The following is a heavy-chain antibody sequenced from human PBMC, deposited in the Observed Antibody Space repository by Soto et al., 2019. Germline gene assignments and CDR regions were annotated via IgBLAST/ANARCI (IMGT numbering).Heavy chain of an antibody. V-gene: IGHV4-59*08. CDR1: GGSISSYY. J-gene: IGHJ6*02. Sequence: SETLSLTCTVSGGSISSYYWSWIRQPPGKGLEWIGYIYYSGSTNYNPSLKSRVTISVDTSKNQFSLKLSSVTAADTAVYYCARMGGEYQLLYYYYYGMDVWGQGTTVTVSS. CDR3: ARMGGEYQLLYYYYYGMDV. CDR2: IYYSGST. D-gene: IGHD2-2*01.